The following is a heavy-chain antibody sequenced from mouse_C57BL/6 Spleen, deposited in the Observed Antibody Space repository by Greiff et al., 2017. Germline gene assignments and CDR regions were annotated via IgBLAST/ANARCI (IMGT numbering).Heavy chain of an antibody. J-gene: IGHJ2*01. CDR2: INPGSGGT. D-gene: IGHD1-1*01. CDR1: GYAFTNYL. Sequence: VQVVESGAELVRPGTSVKVSCKASGYAFTNYLIEWVKQRPGQGLEWIGVINPGSGGTNYNEKFKGKATLTADKSSSTAYMQLSSLTSEDSAVYFCAREGGSSYFDYWGQGTTLTVSS. V-gene: IGHV1-54*01. CDR3: AREGGSSYFDY.